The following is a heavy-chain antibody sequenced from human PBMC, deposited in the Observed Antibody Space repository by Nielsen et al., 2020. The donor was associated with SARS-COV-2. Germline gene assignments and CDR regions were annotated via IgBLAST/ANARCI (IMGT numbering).Heavy chain of an antibody. J-gene: IGHJ5*02. CDR2: ISSSSSYT. CDR3: AKDGGGETGYSSSWYPNWFDP. V-gene: IGHV3-11*05. D-gene: IGHD6-13*01. CDR1: GFTFSDYY. Sequence: GGSLRLSCAASGFTFSDYYMSWIRQAPGKGLEWVSYISSSSSYTNYADSVKGRFTISRNNSKNTLYLQMNSLRAEDTAVYYCAKDGGGETGYSSSWYPNWFDPWGQGTLVTVSS.